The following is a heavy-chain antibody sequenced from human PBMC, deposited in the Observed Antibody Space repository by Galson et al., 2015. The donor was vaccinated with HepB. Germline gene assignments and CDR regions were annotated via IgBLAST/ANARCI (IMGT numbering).Heavy chain of an antibody. Sequence: QSGAAVKKPGESLKISCKGSGYSFTSYWIGWVRQMPGKGLEWMGIIFPGASDTRYRPSFPGQVTISADKSISTAYLQWSSLKASDTAMYFCARTPYYGDYPLDYWGQGTLVTVSS. CDR1: GYSFTSYW. J-gene: IGHJ4*02. D-gene: IGHD4-17*01. V-gene: IGHV5-51*01. CDR3: ARTPYYGDYPLDY. CDR2: IFPGASDT.